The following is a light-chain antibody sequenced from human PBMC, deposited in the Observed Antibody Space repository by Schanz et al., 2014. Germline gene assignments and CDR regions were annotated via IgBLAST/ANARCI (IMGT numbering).Light chain of an antibody. CDR1: SSNMGSNT. CDR2: SNN. V-gene: IGLV1-44*01. CDR3: AAWDDSLDAYV. Sequence: QSVLTQPPSASGPPGQRVTISCSGSSSNMGSNTVNWYQQLPGAAPKLLIYSNNQRPSGVPDRFSGSRSGTSASLAISGLQSEDEADYYCAAWDDSLDAYVFGSGTKVTVL. J-gene: IGLJ1*01.